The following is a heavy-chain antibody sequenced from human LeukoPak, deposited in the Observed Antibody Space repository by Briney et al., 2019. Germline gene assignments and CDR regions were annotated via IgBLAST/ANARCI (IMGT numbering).Heavy chain of an antibody. CDR3: AKSDSSGWYREDY. J-gene: IGHJ4*02. Sequence: GGSLRLSCAASGFTFSSYAMSWVRLAPGKGLEWVSAISGSGGSTYYADSVKGRFTISRDNSKNTLYLQMNSLRAEDTAVYYCAKSDSSGWYREDYWGQGTLVTVSS. CDR2: ISGSGGST. D-gene: IGHD6-19*01. V-gene: IGHV3-23*01. CDR1: GFTFSSYA.